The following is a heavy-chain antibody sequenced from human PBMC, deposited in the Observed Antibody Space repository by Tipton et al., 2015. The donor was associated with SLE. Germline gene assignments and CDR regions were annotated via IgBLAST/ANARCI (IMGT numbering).Heavy chain of an antibody. CDR1: GGSISSRSYD. J-gene: IGHJ4*02. CDR3: ARAGYHEAFDY. V-gene: IGHV4-39*02. Sequence: TLSLTCTVSGGSISSRSYDWGWIRQPPGKGLEWIGSIYDTGNTYYNPSLKSRVTISEDTSRNQFSLKLTSVTAADTAVYYCARAGYHEAFDYWGQGTLVTVSS. CDR2: IYDTGNT. D-gene: IGHD5-12*01.